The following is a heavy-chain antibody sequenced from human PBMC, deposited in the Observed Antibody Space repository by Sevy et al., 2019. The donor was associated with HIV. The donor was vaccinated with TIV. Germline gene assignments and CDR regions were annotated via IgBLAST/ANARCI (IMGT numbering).Heavy chain of an antibody. CDR1: GYIFSGYY. V-gene: IGHV1-2*02. J-gene: IGHJ4*02. CDR2: INPESGDT. Sequence: ASVKVSCKASGYIFSGYYFYWVRQAPGQGLELMGWINPESGDTNYARKFQGRVTMTRDTSVTTAYMTLSRLKSNDTALYSCARGPLVSYYDFWKRAPDYWGQGTLVTVSS. CDR3: ARGPLVSYYDFWKRAPDY. D-gene: IGHD3-3*01.